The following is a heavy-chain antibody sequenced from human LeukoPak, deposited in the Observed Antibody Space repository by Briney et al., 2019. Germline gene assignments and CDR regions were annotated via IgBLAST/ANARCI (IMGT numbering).Heavy chain of an antibody. CDR3: ARGHSSGWFYFDY. J-gene: IGHJ4*02. CDR1: GFTFSTYA. CDR2: ISSDGSNI. V-gene: IGHV3-30-3*01. D-gene: IGHD6-19*01. Sequence: GGSLRLSCAASGFTFSTYAMHWVRQAPGKGLEWVAFISSDGSNIYYADSVKGRFTISRDNAKNSLYLQMNSLRAEDTAVYYCARGHSSGWFYFDYWGQGTLVTVSS.